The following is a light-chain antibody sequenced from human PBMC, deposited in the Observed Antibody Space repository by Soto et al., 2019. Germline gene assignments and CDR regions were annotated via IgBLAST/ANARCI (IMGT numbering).Light chain of an antibody. V-gene: IGKV1-33*01. Sequence: DIQMNQSPSSLSASVGDRVTITCQASQDIKKYLNWYQQKQGKAPKLXIYDASNLGTGVPSRYSGSGSGTHCTFTISSLLPEDIATYYCQQFDNVTLTFGGGTKVDIK. CDR2: DAS. CDR3: QQFDNVTLT. J-gene: IGKJ4*01. CDR1: QDIKKY.